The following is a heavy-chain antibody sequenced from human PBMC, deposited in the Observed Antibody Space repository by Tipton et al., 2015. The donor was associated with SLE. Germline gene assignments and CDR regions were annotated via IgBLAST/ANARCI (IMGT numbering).Heavy chain of an antibody. CDR1: GFTFSNAW. D-gene: IGHD2-15*01. CDR3: ARDLLGYCSGGTCYALGY. CDR2: MWYDGNDK. J-gene: IGHJ4*02. V-gene: IGHV3-33*08. Sequence: SLRLSCAASGFTFSNAWMSWVRQAPGKGLEWVALMWYDGNDKYYAESVKGRFTISRDNSKNTLYLQINSLRAEDTAVYYCARDLLGYCSGGTCYALGYWGQGTLVTVSS.